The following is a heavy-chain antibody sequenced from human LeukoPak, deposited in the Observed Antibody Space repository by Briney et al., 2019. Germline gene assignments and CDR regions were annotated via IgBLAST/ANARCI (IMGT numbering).Heavy chain of an antibody. CDR1: GGSFSGYY. V-gene: IGHV4-31*11. D-gene: IGHD6-13*01. CDR2: IYYSGST. CDR3: ARDMRCSSSCPYFDY. J-gene: IGHJ4*02. Sequence: PSETLSLTCAVYGGSFSGYYWSWIRQHPGKGLEWIGYIYYSGSTYYNPSLKSRVTISVDTSKNQFSLKLSSVTAADTAVYYCARDMRCSSSCPYFDYWGQGTLVTVSS.